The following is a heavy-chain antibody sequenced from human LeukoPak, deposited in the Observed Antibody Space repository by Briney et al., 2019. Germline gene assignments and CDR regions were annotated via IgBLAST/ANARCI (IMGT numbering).Heavy chain of an antibody. CDR3: ARQLWFGGPDY. Sequence: SETLSLTCTVSGGSISSSSYYWGWIRQPPGKGLEWIGTIYYIGNTNYNPSLKSRVTISVDTSKNQFSLKLSSVTAADTAVYYCARQLWFGGPDYWGQGTLVTVSS. CDR1: GGSISSSSYY. D-gene: IGHD3-10*01. J-gene: IGHJ4*02. V-gene: IGHV4-39*01. CDR2: IYYIGNT.